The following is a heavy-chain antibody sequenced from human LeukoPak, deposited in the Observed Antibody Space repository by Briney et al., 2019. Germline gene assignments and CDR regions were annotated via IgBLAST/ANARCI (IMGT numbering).Heavy chain of an antibody. CDR1: GFTFRSYW. Sequence: GGSLRLSCAASGFTFRSYWMSWVRQAPGRGLEWVAVISYDGSNKYYADSVKGRFTISRDNSKNTLYLQMNSLRAEDTAVYYCARDLGLTPGYGMDVWGQGTTVTISS. J-gene: IGHJ6*02. V-gene: IGHV3-30*03. CDR2: ISYDGSNK. CDR3: ARDLGLTPGYGMDV.